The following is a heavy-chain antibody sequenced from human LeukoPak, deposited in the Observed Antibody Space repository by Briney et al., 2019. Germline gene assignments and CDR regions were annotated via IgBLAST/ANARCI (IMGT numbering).Heavy chain of an antibody. CDR1: GYSISSGYY. V-gene: IGHV4-38-2*02. D-gene: IGHD5-24*01. J-gene: IGHJ4*02. Sequence: PSETLSLTCTVSGYSISSGYYWGWIRQPPGKGLEWIGYIYYSGTTNYNPSLKSRVTISVDTSKNQFSLKLSSVTAADTAVYYCARGRDGYNPWYFDYWGQGTLVTVSS. CDR3: ARGRDGYNPWYFDY. CDR2: IYYSGTT.